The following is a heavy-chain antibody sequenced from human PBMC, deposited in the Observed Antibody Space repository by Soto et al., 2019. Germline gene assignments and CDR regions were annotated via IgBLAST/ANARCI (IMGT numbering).Heavy chain of an antibody. Sequence: SVKVSCKASGGTFSSYAISWVRQAPGQGLEWMGGIIPIFGTANYAQKFQGRVTITADESTSTAYMELSSLRSEDTAVYYCARGRITIFGVAPSPYDYWGQGTLVTVSS. J-gene: IGHJ4*02. CDR2: IIPIFGTA. CDR3: ARGRITIFGVAPSPYDY. V-gene: IGHV1-69*13. D-gene: IGHD3-3*01. CDR1: GGTFSSYA.